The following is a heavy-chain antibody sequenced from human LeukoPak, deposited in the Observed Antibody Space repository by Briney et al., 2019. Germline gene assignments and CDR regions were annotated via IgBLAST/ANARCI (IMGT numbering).Heavy chain of an antibody. CDR1: GFTFSNYD. CDR2: ISSSRSYI. V-gene: IGHV3-21*01. Sequence: GGSLRLSCAASGFTFSNYDMNWVRQAPGKGLEWVSSISSSRSYIYYADSVKGRFTISRDNAKNTLYLQMNSLRAEDTAVYYCARGLDSYGAGSSDWGQGTLVTVSS. CDR3: ARGLDSYGAGSSD. J-gene: IGHJ4*02. D-gene: IGHD3-10*01.